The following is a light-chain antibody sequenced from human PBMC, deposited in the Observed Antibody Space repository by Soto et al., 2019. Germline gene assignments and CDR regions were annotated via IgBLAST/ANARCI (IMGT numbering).Light chain of an antibody. CDR2: AAS. V-gene: IGKV1-17*01. Sequence: DVQMTQSPSSLSASVGDRVTITCRASQGIRDDLGWYQQQPRKAPKRLIYAASSLQSRVPARFSGSASGRECSFPLCSRKPEESATYYCLQHKSYPWTFGQGTKVEI. CDR3: LQHKSYPWT. J-gene: IGKJ1*01. CDR1: QGIRDD.